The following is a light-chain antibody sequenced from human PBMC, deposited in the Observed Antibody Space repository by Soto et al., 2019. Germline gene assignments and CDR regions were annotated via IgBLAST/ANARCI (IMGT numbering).Light chain of an antibody. CDR3: QQYGSSSWT. CDR1: QSVSSSY. CDR2: GTS. Sequence: EVVLTQSPGTLSLSPGERATLSCRAGQSVSSSYLAWYQQKPGQAPRLLIYGTSGRATGIPGRFGGSGSGTDFTLTISRLEPEDFAVYYCQQYGSSSWTFGQGTKV. V-gene: IGKV3-20*01. J-gene: IGKJ1*01.